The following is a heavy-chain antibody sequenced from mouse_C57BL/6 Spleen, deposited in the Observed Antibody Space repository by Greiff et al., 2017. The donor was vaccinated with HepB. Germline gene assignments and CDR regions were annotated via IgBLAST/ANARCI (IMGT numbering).Heavy chain of an antibody. CDR2: IWSGGST. V-gene: IGHV2-2*01. Sequence: VKLQESGPGLVQPSQSLSITCTVSGFSLTSYGVHWVRQSPGKGLEWLGVIWSGGSTDYNAAFISRLSISKDNSKSQVFFKMNSLQADDTAIYYCASYYSNRWYFDYWGQGTTLTVSS. CDR3: ASYYSNRWYFDY. J-gene: IGHJ2*01. CDR1: GFSLTSYG. D-gene: IGHD2-5*01.